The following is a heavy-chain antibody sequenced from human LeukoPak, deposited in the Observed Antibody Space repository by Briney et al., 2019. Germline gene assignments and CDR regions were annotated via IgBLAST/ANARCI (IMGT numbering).Heavy chain of an antibody. Sequence: SETLSLTCTVSGGSISSSDYHWGWIRQPPGKGLEWIGSIYYSGTTYYNPSLKSRVTISVDTSKNQFSLKLSSVTAADTAVYYCARRGYYPIDYWGQGTLVTVSS. CDR3: ARRGYYPIDY. V-gene: IGHV4-39*01. D-gene: IGHD3-10*01. J-gene: IGHJ4*02. CDR2: IYYSGTT. CDR1: GGSISSSDYH.